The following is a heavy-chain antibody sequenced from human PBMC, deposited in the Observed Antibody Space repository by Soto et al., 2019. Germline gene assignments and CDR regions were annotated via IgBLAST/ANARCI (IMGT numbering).Heavy chain of an antibody. CDR1: GGSISSYY. Sequence: GPGPNPPSETLSLTCTVSGGSISSYYWSWIRQPPGKGLEWTGYIYYSGSTNYNPSLKSRVTISVDTSKNQFSLKLSSVTAADTAVYYCARGKGDRRIYYDSSGSLRYYFDYWGQGTLVTSPQ. J-gene: IGHJ4*02. D-gene: IGHD3-22*01. CDR3: ARGKGDRRIYYDSSGSLRYYFDY. CDR2: IYYSGST. V-gene: IGHV4-59*01.